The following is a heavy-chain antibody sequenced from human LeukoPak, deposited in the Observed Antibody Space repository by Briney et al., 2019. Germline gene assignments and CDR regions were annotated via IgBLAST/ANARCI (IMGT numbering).Heavy chain of an antibody. D-gene: IGHD6-13*01. J-gene: IGHJ4*02. CDR2: IWYDGSNG. CDR3: ARGYSSSWLGYFDY. CDR1: GFTFSNYG. Sequence: PGGSLRLSCAASGFTFSNYGMHWVRQAPGKGLEWVAVIWYDGSNGYYADSVKGRFTISRDTSKNMVYLQMNSLGAEDTAVYYCARGYSSSWLGYFDYWGQGALVTVSS. V-gene: IGHV3-33*01.